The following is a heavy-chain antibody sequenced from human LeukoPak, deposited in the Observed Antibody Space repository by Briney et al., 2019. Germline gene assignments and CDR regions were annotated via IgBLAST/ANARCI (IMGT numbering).Heavy chain of an antibody. CDR1: GYTFTSHA. CDR2: INGATGNT. V-gene: IGHV1-3*01. D-gene: IGHD2/OR15-2a*01. J-gene: IGHJ6*02. Sequence: ASVKLSCKASGYTFTSHALHWVRQAPGESLEWMAWINGATGNTEYSQKFQARVTITRDTSASTAYMELSSLRSEDTAVYYCARSIIIVPNTSYYYYYMDVWGRGTTVTVSS. CDR3: ARSIIIVPNTSYYYYYMDV.